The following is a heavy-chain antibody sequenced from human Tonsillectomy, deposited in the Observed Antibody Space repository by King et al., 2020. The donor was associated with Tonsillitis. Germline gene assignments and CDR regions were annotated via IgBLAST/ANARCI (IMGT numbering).Heavy chain of an antibody. D-gene: IGHD2-2*01. CDR3: TPQANGHTPPPGIVPPRAQNPTRKPD. CDR1: GFTFSNAW. V-gene: IGHV3-15*01. CDR2: IKSKTDGGTT. J-gene: IGHJ4*02. Sequence: VQLVESGGGLVKPGGSLRLSCAASGFTFSNAWMSWVRQAPGKGLEWVGRIKSKTDGGTTDYVAPVKGRFTISRDDSKNTLYLQMNSLKTEDTAVYYCTPQANGHTPPPGIVPPRAQNPTRKPDWGQGTLVTVSS.